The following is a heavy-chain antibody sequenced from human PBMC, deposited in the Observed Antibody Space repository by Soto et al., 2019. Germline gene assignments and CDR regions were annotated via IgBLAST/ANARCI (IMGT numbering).Heavy chain of an antibody. V-gene: IGHV3-33*01. CDR2: IWYDGSNK. D-gene: IGHD5-12*01. Sequence: GGSLRLSCAASGFTFSSYGMHWVRQAPGKGLEWVAVIWYDGSNKYYADSMKGRFTISRDNSKNTLYLQMNSLRAEDTAVYYCARDRVATTDTIDYWGQGTLVTVSS. CDR3: ARDRVATTDTIDY. J-gene: IGHJ4*02. CDR1: GFTFSSYG.